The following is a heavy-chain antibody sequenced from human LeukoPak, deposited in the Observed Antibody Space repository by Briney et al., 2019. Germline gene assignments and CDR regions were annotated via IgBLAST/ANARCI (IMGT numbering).Heavy chain of an antibody. J-gene: IGHJ4*02. D-gene: IGHD3-22*01. V-gene: IGHV1-46*01. CDR2: IYPRDGST. CDR1: GYSFTSNY. CDR3: ARDHSFGSSGYDY. Sequence: ASVKVSCKASGYSFTSNYIHWVRQAPGQGLEWMGMIYPRDGSTSYAQKFQGRVTMTRDTSTSTVYMELSSLRSEDTAVYYCARDHSFGSSGYDYWGQGTLVTVSS.